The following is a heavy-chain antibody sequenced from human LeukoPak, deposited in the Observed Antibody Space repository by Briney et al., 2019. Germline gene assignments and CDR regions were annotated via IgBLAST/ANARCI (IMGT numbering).Heavy chain of an antibody. CDR1: GFTFSSYE. CDR3: ARDPIYAPPPLAAFDI. V-gene: IGHV3-21*01. D-gene: IGHD3-16*01. J-gene: IGHJ3*02. Sequence: GSMRLSCAASGFTFSSYEMNCVRQTPGKGLEWVSSISSSSSYIYYADSVKGRFSISRDNAKKSLYLQMNSLRAEDTAVYYCARDPIYAPPPLAAFDIWGQGTLVTVSS. CDR2: ISSSSSYI.